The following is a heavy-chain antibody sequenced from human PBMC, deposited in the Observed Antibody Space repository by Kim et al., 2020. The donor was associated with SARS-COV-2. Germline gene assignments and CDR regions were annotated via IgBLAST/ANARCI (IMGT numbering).Heavy chain of an antibody. D-gene: IGHD3-16*01. Sequence: SFQGHVTISADKSISTAYLQWSSLKASDTAMYYCARLVSSHRLGGYYFDYWGQGTLVTVSS. CDR3: ARLVSSHRLGGYYFDY. V-gene: IGHV5-10-1*01. J-gene: IGHJ4*02.